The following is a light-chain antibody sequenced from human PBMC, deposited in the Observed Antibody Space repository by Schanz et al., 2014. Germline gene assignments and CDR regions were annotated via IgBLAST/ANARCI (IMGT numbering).Light chain of an antibody. V-gene: IGLV2-14*02. CDR1: SSDFGSYSL. CDR3: SSYAGSNNFR. CDR2: EGS. J-gene: IGLJ2*01. Sequence: QSALTQPASVSGSPGQSITISCTGTSSDFGSYSLVSWYQHHPGKAPKLMISEGSKRPSGVSNRFSASKSGNTASLTVSGLQAEDEADYYCSSYAGSNNFRFGGGTKLTVL.